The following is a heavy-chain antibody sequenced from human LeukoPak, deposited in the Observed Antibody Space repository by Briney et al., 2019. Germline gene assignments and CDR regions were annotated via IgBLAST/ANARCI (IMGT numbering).Heavy chain of an antibody. V-gene: IGHV4-59*01. J-gene: IGHJ4*02. CDR2: IYYTGNT. CDR1: GGSTRSYF. D-gene: IGHD6-13*01. Sequence: SETLSLTCTVSGGSTRSYFWSWIRQPPGKGLVWIGYIYYTGNTNYNPSLKSRVTISIDTSKNQFSLKLTSVTAADTAVYYCARFSTIRYLGEYWGQGTLVTVSS. CDR3: ARFSTIRYLGEY.